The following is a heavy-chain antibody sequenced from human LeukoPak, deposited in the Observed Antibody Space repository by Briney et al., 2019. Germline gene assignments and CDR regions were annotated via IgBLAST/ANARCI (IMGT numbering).Heavy chain of an antibody. D-gene: IGHD4-17*01. Sequence: GGSLRLSCAASGFTFSNFDMCWVRQAPAKGLNWVSAISSNTSGTTYADSVKGRFTISRDNSRNILYLEMNSLRADDTALYYCAKGGVYGDYYFDYWGQGTLVTVSS. CDR1: GFTFSNFD. CDR2: ISSNTSGT. V-gene: IGHV3-23*01. J-gene: IGHJ4*02. CDR3: AKGGVYGDYYFDY.